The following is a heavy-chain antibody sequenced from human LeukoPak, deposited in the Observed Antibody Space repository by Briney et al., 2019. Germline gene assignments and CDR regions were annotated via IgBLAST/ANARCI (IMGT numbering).Heavy chain of an antibody. CDR2: ISGSGGST. D-gene: IGHD2-15*01. CDR1: GFTFSSYA. J-gene: IGHJ6*02. Sequence: GGSLRLSCAASGFTFSSYAMSWVRQAPGKGLEWVSAISGSGGSTYYVDSVKGRFTISRDNSKNTLYLQMNSLRAEDTAVYYCAKTIRYCSGGSCYHLWYYYYGMDVWGQGTTVTVSS. CDR3: AKTIRYCSGGSCYHLWYYYYGMDV. V-gene: IGHV3-23*01.